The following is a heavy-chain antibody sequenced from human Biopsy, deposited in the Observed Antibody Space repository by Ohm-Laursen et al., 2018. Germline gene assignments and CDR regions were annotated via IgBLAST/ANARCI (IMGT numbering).Heavy chain of an antibody. Sequence: GTLSLTWAVFGGSISSFYWTWIRQPPGKGPEWIGDISDSGSTNYKPSLKSRVIISVDTSKNQFSLNLSSVTAADTAVYYCVRRGSGGRSFDHWGQGTLVTVSS. CDR3: VRRGSGGRSFDH. J-gene: IGHJ4*02. D-gene: IGHD2-15*01. V-gene: IGHV4-59*08. CDR1: GGSISSFY. CDR2: ISDSGST.